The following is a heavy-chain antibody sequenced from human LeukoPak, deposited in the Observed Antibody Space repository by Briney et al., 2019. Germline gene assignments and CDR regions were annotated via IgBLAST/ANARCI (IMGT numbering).Heavy chain of an antibody. CDR1: GFTFSSYG. V-gene: IGHV3-30*02. J-gene: IGHJ4*02. D-gene: IGHD3-22*01. CDR3: AKGYYDSSGTPDY. CDR2: IRYDGSNK. Sequence: GGSLRLSCAASGFTFSSYGMHWVRQAPGKGLEWVAFIRYDGSNKYYADSVKGRFTISRDNSKNTLYLQMNSLRAEDTAVYYCAKGYYDSSGTPDYWGQGTLVTVSS.